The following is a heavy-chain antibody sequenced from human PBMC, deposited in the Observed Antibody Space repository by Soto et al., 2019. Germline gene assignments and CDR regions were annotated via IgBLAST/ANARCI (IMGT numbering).Heavy chain of an antibody. Sequence: ASVKVSCKASGYTFTSYAMHWVRQAPGQRLEWMGWINAGNGNTKYSQKFQGRVTITRDTSASTAYMELSSLRSEDTAVYYCARDRHYDILTGYYYYYGMDVWGQGTTVTVSS. D-gene: IGHD3-9*01. J-gene: IGHJ6*02. CDR1: GYTFTSYA. CDR3: ARDRHYDILTGYYYYYGMDV. CDR2: INAGNGNT. V-gene: IGHV1-3*01.